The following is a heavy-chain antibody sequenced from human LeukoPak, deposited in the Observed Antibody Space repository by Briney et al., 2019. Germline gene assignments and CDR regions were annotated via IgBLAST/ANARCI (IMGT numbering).Heavy chain of an antibody. CDR1: GFTFSDYY. CDR3: ATEEYSSSSGFDY. V-gene: IGHV3-11*04. J-gene: IGHJ4*02. CDR2: ISSSGSTI. Sequence: GGSLRLSCAASGFTFSDYYMSWIRQALGQGLEWVSYISSSGSTIYYADSVKGRFTISRDNAKNSLYLQMNSLRAEDTAVYYCATEEYSSSSGFDYWGQGTLVTVSS. D-gene: IGHD6-6*01.